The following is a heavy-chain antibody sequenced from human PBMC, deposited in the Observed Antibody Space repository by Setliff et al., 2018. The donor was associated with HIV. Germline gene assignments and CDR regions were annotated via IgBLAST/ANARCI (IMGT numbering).Heavy chain of an antibody. CDR1: GFTFSSHW. D-gene: IGHD3-10*01. J-gene: IGHJ6*03. V-gene: IGHV3-7*03. Sequence: LRLSCAASGFTFSSHWMNWVRQAPGKGLEWVADIKQDGSEKYYVDSVKGRFTISRDNTKNSLYLQMNSLRAEDTAVYYCAREGGMVRGALYYYYYYYMDVWGKGTTVTVSS. CDR3: AREGGMVRGALYYYYYYYMDV. CDR2: IKQDGSEK.